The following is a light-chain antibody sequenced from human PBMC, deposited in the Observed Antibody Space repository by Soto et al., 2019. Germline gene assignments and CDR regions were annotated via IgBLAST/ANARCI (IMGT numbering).Light chain of an antibody. CDR1: SSNIGANYD. Sequence: QLVLTQPPSVSGAPGQRVTISCTGSSSNIGANYDVHWYQHLPGTAPKPLIYGNSNRPSGVPDRFSGSKSGTSASLAITGLQAEDEADYYCQSYDSSLSGYVVGTGTKVTVL. CDR3: QSYDSSLSGYV. J-gene: IGLJ1*01. V-gene: IGLV1-40*01. CDR2: GNS.